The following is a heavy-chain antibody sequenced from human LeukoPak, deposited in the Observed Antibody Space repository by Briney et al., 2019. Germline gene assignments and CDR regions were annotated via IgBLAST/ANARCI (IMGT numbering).Heavy chain of an antibody. Sequence: PGGSLRLSCVVSGFPFTNNPMNWVRQAPGKGLEWVSYISNDITTTYYAESVKGRFTISRDNAKNSLYLQMNSLRGEDKAVYYCARDGGNSYEIDYWGQGILVTVSS. V-gene: IGHV3-48*01. CDR1: GFPFTNNP. D-gene: IGHD5-18*01. CDR2: ISNDITTT. CDR3: ARDGGNSYEIDY. J-gene: IGHJ4*02.